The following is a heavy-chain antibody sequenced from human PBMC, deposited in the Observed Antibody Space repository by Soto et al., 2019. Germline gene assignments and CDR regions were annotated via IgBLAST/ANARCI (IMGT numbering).Heavy chain of an antibody. D-gene: IGHD6-6*01. V-gene: IGHV4-30-4*01. Sequence: QVQLQESGPGLVKPSQTLSLTCTVSGGSISSGDYYWSWIRQPPGKGLEWIGYIYYSGSTYYNPAVTGRVTISVDTSKNHCSLELSSVAAADTAVYYCAGGGLGYSSSSSADYWGQGTLVTVSS. CDR1: GGSISSGDYY. CDR2: IYYSGST. CDR3: AGGGLGYSSSSSADY. J-gene: IGHJ4*02.